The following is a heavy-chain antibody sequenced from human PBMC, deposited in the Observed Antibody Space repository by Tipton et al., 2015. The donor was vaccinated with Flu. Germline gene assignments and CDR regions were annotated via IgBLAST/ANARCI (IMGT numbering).Heavy chain of an antibody. V-gene: IGHV3-21*01. D-gene: IGHD3-22*01. J-gene: IGHJ3*02. Sequence: AASGFTFTYYGMNWVRLAPGKGLEWVSFISSSGSYTDYRDSVRGRFTVSRDDARNSLYLQMSSLRAEDTAVYFCAREWSDYYDSREGGALDIWGQGTLVTVSS. CDR3: AREWSDYYDSREGGALDI. CDR2: ISSSGSYT. CDR1: GFTFTYYG.